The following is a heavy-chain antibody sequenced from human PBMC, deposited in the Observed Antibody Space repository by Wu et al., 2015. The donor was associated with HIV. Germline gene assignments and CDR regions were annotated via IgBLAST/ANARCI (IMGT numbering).Heavy chain of an antibody. CDR3: ARVPAMVRGMNYYFDY. CDR2: IIPIFGTA. Sequence: QVQLVQSGAEVKKPGSSVKVSCKASGGTFSSYAISWVRQAPGQGLEWMGGIIPIFGTANYAQKFQGRVTITTDESTSTAYMELSSLRSEDTAVYYCARVPAMVRGMNYYFDYWARERWSPSPQ. D-gene: IGHD3-10*01. CDR1: GGTFSSYA. J-gene: IGHJ4*02. V-gene: IGHV1-69*05.